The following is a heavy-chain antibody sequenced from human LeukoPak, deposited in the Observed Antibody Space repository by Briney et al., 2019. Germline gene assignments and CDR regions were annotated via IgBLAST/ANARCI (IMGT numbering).Heavy chain of an antibody. CDR1: GYSISSGYY. D-gene: IGHD3-3*01. J-gene: IGHJ5*02. CDR2: IYHSGST. V-gene: IGHV4-38-2*01. Sequence: PSETLSLTCAVSGYSISSGYYWGWIRQPPGKGLEWIGSIYHSGSTYYNPSLKSRVTISVDTSKNQFSLKLSSVTAADTAVYYCARHARIPYDFWSGYYPEECNWFDPWGQGTLVTVSS. CDR3: ARHARIPYDFWSGYYPEECNWFDP.